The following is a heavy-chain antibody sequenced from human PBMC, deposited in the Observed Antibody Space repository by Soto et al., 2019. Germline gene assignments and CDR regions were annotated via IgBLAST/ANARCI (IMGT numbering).Heavy chain of an antibody. V-gene: IGHV3-33*01. CDR2: IWYDGSNK. J-gene: IGHJ6*02. Sequence: GGSLRLSCAASGFTFSSYGMHWVRQAPGKGLEWVAVIWYDGSNKYYADSVKGRFTISRDNSKNTLYLQMNSLRAEDTAVYYCAREVRIAAAGVLSIAYYYYGMDVWGQGTTVTVSS. CDR3: AREVRIAAAGVLSIAYYYYGMDV. CDR1: GFTFSSYG. D-gene: IGHD6-13*01.